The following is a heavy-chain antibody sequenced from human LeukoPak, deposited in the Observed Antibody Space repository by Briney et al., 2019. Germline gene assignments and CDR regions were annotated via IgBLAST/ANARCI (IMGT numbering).Heavy chain of an antibody. CDR2: ISAYNGNP. V-gene: IGHV1-18*01. CDR3: ARLDLLYYDFWSGIYSLYYYYYMDV. D-gene: IGHD3-3*01. CDR1: GYTFTSYG. J-gene: IGHJ6*03. Sequence: ASVKVSCKASGYTFTSYGISWVRQAPGQGLEWMGWISAYNGNPNYAQKLQGRVTMTTDTSTSTAYMELRSLRSDDTAVYYCARLDLLYYDFWSGIYSLYYYYYMDVWGKGTTVTVSS.